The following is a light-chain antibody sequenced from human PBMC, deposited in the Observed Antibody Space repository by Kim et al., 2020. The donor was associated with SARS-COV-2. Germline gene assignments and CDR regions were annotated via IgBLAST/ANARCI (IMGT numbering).Light chain of an antibody. V-gene: IGLV3-21*04. Sequence: SYELTQPSSVSVAPGKTARITCGGNNIGGKSVHWYQQKPVQAPVLVIYSDSDRPSGIPERFSGSNSGNTATLTISRVEAGDEADFYCQVWDSGSDHWVFGGGTKLTVL. CDR3: QVWDSGSDHWV. CDR1: NIGGKS. J-gene: IGLJ3*02. CDR2: SDS.